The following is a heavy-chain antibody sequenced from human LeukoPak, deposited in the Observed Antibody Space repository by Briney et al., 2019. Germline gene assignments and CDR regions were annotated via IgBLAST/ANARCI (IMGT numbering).Heavy chain of an antibody. V-gene: IGHV4-39*01. CDR3: ASALLYNWFDP. Sequence: SETLSLTCTVSGASISSTTYYWGWIRQPPRKGLEWIASIYYSGSTYYNPSLKSRVTISVDTSKNQFSLKLSSVTAADTAVYYCASALLYNWFDPWGQGTLVTVSS. J-gene: IGHJ5*02. CDR2: IYYSGST. D-gene: IGHD6-25*01. CDR1: GASISSTTYY.